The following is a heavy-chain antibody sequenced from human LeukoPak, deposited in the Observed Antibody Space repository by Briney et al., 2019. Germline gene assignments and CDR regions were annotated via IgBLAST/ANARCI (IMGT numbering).Heavy chain of an antibody. CDR2: ITGSGGGT. CDR3: AKEAVEYFDY. Sequence: GGSLRLSCAASGSTFSNSAMSWVRQAPGKGLEWVSAITGSGGGTYYADSVKGRFTISRDNSKNTLDLQMNSLRAEDTAVYYCAKEAVEYFDYWGQGTLVTVSS. CDR1: GSTFSNSA. J-gene: IGHJ4*02. V-gene: IGHV3-23*01.